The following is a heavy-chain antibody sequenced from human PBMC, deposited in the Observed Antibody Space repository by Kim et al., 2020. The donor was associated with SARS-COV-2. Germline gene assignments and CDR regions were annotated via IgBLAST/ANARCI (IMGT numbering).Heavy chain of an antibody. Sequence: GGSLRLSCAASGFTFSSYEMNWVRQAPGKGLEWVSYISSSGSTIYYADSVKGRFTISRDNDKNSLYLQMNSLRAEDTAVYYCASGSPFGVVIMTTPPRPDYWGQGTLVTVSS. CDR2: ISSSGSTI. V-gene: IGHV3-48*03. D-gene: IGHD3-3*01. CDR1: GFTFSSYE. CDR3: ASGSPFGVVIMTTPPRPDY. J-gene: IGHJ4*02.